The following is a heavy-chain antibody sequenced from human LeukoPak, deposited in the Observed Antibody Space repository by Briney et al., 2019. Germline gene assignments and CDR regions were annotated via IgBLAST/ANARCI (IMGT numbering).Heavy chain of an antibody. J-gene: IGHJ4*02. CDR3: ARDLLDY. Sequence: GGSLRLSCAASGFTFSFYNMNWVRQAPGKGLEWVSHISRDSITTYYADSVKGRFTISRDNAKNSLYLQMNSLRDEDTAVYFCARDLLDYWGQGTLVTVSS. CDR2: ISRDSITT. V-gene: IGHV3-48*02. CDR1: GFTFSFYN.